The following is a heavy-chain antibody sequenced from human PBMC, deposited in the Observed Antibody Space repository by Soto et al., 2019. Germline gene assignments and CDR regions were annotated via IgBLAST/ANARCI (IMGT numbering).Heavy chain of an antibody. Sequence: QVQLVHSGAEVKKPGSSVKVSCKASGGTFSSYAISWVRQAPGQGLEWRGGIIPIFGTANYAQKFQGRVTITADKSTSTAYMELSSLRSEGTAVYYCARDVGEYDYYHGMDVWGQGTTVTVSS. V-gene: IGHV1-69*06. CDR3: ARDVGEYDYYHGMDV. CDR1: GGTFSSYA. D-gene: IGHD3-10*01. CDR2: IIPIFGTA. J-gene: IGHJ6*02.